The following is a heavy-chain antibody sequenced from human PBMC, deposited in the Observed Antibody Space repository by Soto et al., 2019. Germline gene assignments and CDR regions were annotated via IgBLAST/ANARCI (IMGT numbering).Heavy chain of an antibody. J-gene: IGHJ6*03. V-gene: IGHV1-18*01. CDR3: ARAGYYDFWSGSDYYYMDV. CDR2: ISAYNGNT. CDR1: GYTFTSYG. D-gene: IGHD3-3*01. Sequence: GASVKVSCKASGYTFTSYGISWVRQAPGQGLEWMGWISAYNGNTNYAQKLQGRVTMTTDTSTSTAYMELRSLRSDDTAVYYFARAGYYDFWSGSDYYYMDVWGKGTTVTVSS.